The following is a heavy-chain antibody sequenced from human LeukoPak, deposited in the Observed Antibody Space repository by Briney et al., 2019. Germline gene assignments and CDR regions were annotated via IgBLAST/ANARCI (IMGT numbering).Heavy chain of an antibody. V-gene: IGHV1-2*02. CDR3: ARWRGGRFGGNWFDP. CDR2: INPNSGGT. CDR1: GYTFTGYY. J-gene: IGHJ5*02. Sequence: ASVKVSCKASGYTFTGYYMHWVRQAPGQGLEWMGWINPNSGGTNYAQKFQGRVTMTRDTSISTAYMELSRLRSDDTAVYYCARWRGGRFGGNWFDPWGQGTLVTVSS. D-gene: IGHD4-23*01.